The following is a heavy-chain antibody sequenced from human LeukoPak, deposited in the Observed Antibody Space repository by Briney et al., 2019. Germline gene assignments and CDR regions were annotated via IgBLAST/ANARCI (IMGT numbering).Heavy chain of an antibody. D-gene: IGHD5-12*01. V-gene: IGHV4-34*01. CDR3: ARGNSGYDFYYYYYYMDV. Sequence: SETLSLTCAVYGGSFSGYYWSWIRQPPGKGLEWIGEINHSGSTNYNPSLKSRVTISVDTSKNQFSLELSSVTAADTAVYYCARGNSGYDFYYYYYYMDVWGKGTTVTVSS. CDR1: GGSFSGYY. CDR2: INHSGST. J-gene: IGHJ6*03.